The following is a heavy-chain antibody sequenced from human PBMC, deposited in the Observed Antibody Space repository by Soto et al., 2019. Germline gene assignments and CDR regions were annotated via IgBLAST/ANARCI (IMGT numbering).Heavy chain of an antibody. CDR1: GFTFSSYA. Sequence: GGSLRLSCAASGFTFSSYAMHWVRQAPGKXLEWVAVISYDGSNKYYADSVKGRFTISRDNSKNTLYLQMNSLRAEDTAVYYCARGGVPAAPWRDYYGMDVWGQGTTVTVSS. CDR2: ISYDGSNK. CDR3: ARGGVPAAPWRDYYGMDV. V-gene: IGHV3-30-3*01. J-gene: IGHJ6*02. D-gene: IGHD2-2*01.